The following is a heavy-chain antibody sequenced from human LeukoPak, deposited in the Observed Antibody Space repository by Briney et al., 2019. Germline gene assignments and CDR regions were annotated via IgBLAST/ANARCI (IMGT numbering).Heavy chain of an antibody. CDR1: GYTLTELS. CDR2: IIPIFGTA. Sequence: AASVKVSCKVSGYTLTELSMHWVRQAPGQGLEWMGGIIPIFGTANYAQKFQGRVTITADESTSTAYMELSSLRSEDTAVYYCARDSDSVVIILDYYYYYGMDVWGQGTTVTVSS. J-gene: IGHJ6*02. D-gene: IGHD3-3*01. CDR3: ARDSDSVVIILDYYYYYGMDV. V-gene: IGHV1-69*13.